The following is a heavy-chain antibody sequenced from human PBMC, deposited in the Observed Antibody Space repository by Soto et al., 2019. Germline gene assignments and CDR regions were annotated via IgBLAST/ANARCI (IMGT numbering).Heavy chain of an antibody. Sequence: KHSESLAISXAVCGGSVSGYDWGWIRQHPGKGLEWIGEINHSGSTNYNPSLKSRVTISVDTSKNQFSLKLSSVTAADTAVYYCARLRLRYFDWLLAAFDIWGKGTMVTVSS. D-gene: IGHD3-9*01. CDR1: GGSVSGYD. J-gene: IGHJ3*02. CDR3: ARLRLRYFDWLLAAFDI. CDR2: INHSGST. V-gene: IGHV4-34*01.